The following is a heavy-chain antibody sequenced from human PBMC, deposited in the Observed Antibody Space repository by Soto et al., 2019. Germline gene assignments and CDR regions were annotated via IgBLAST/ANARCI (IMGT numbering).Heavy chain of an antibody. V-gene: IGHV4-34*01. CDR1: GGSFSGYY. Sequence: LSLTCAVYGGSFSGYYWSRIRQPPGKGLEWIGEINHSGSTNYNPSLKSRVTISVDTSKNQFSLKLSSVTAADTAVYYCARVSIGAVYSNYYYYYGMDVWGQGTTVTVSS. CDR3: ARVSIGAVYSNYYYYYGMDV. D-gene: IGHD4-4*01. J-gene: IGHJ6*02. CDR2: INHSGST.